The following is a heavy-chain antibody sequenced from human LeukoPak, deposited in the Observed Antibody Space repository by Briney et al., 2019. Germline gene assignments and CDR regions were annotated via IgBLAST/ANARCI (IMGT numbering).Heavy chain of an antibody. CDR1: GFTFSSYA. CDR2: ISYDGSNK. CDR3: ARERGDDILTGYRTHFDY. J-gene: IGHJ4*02. V-gene: IGHV3-30-3*01. Sequence: GGSLRLSCAASGFTFSSYAMHWVRQAPGKGLEWVAVISYDGSNKYYADSVKGRFTISRDNSKNTLYLQMNSLRAEDTAVYYCARERGDDILTGYRTHFDYWGQGTLVTVSS. D-gene: IGHD3-9*01.